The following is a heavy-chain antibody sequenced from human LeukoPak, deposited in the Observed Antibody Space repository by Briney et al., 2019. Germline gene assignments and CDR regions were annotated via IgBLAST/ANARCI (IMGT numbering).Heavy chain of an antibody. CDR1: GGSISGDY. V-gene: IGHV4-4*07. Sequence: SETLSLTCTVSGGSISGDYWSWIRQPAGTGLEWIGRIYTSGSTIYNPSLKSRVTISVDTSKNQFSLKLNSVTAADTAVYYCASFYCSGGSCYQYYSYYYMDVWGKGTTVTISS. CDR2: IYTSGST. D-gene: IGHD2-15*01. CDR3: ASFYCSGGSCYQYYSYYYMDV. J-gene: IGHJ6*03.